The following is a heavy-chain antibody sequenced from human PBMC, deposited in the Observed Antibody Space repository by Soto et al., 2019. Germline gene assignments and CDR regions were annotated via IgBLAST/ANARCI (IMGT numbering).Heavy chain of an antibody. CDR1: GFSFSYFA. CDR2: ISGSGGNT. Sequence: EVQLLESGGSLVHPGGSLRLSCAASGFSFSYFAMSWVRQAPGKGLEWVAAISGSGGNTYYADSVKGRFTISRDNSNNTLFLQMNSLRDEDTAVYYCAKDRGGSGWSTLDHWGQGTLVTVSS. J-gene: IGHJ4*02. V-gene: IGHV3-23*01. CDR3: AKDRGGSGWSTLDH. D-gene: IGHD6-19*01.